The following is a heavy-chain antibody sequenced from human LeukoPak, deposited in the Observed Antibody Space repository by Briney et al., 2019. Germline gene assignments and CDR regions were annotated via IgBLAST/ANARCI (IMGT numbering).Heavy chain of an antibody. Sequence: PSETLSLTCTVSGGSISSYYWSWIRQSPGKGLEWIGYIYNSGSTDYNPSFKSRVTISVDTSKNQFSLKLTSVAAADTALYYSARARTLYFFDYWGQGTLVTVSS. V-gene: IGHV4-59*01. CDR1: GGSISSYY. CDR3: ARARTLYFFDY. CDR2: IYNSGST. D-gene: IGHD1/OR15-1a*01. J-gene: IGHJ4*02.